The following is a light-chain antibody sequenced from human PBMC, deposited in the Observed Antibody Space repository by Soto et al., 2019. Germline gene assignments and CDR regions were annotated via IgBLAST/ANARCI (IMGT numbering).Light chain of an antibody. Sequence: AIQLTQSPSSLSASVGDRVTITCRASQGISSALAWYQQKPGEAPKLLIYDASSLESGVPSRLSGSGSGTGFTPTISSLQPEDCAPYYCQQFNSYPSLTFGGATKVEIK. J-gene: IGKJ4*01. V-gene: IGKV1-13*02. CDR3: QQFNSYPSLT. CDR2: DAS. CDR1: QGISSA.